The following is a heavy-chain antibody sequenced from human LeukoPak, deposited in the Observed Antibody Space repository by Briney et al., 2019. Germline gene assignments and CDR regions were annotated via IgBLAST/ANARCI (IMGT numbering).Heavy chain of an antibody. D-gene: IGHD3-10*02. CDR1: GFTFSDAW. CDR3: LFSIFQH. CDR2: IKSKTDGETI. Sequence: GGSLRLSCAASGFTFSDAWMSWVRQAPGKGLEWVGRIKSKTDGETIDYATPMKDRFGISRDDSKNTLYLQMNSLKTEDTAVYYCLFSIFQHWGQGTLVTVSS. V-gene: IGHV3-15*01. J-gene: IGHJ1*01.